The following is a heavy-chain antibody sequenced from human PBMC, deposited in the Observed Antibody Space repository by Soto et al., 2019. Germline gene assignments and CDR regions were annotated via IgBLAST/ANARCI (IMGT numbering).Heavy chain of an antibody. CDR1: GGTFSSYA. D-gene: IGHD2-15*01. J-gene: IGHJ6*02. CDR3: AIGGGSFYQRYYGMDV. CDR2: IIPIFGTA. V-gene: IGHV1-69*01. Sequence: QVQLVQSGAEVKKPGSSVKVSCKASGGTFSSYAISWVRQAPGQGIEWMGGIIPIFGTANYAQKFQGRVTITADESTSTAHMELSSLRSEDTAVYYCAIGGGSFYQRYYGMDVWGQGTTVTVSS.